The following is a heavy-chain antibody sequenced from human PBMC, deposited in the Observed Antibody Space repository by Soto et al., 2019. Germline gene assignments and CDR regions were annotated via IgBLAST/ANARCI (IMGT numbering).Heavy chain of an antibody. CDR3: AKATATGGGAFDI. J-gene: IGHJ3*02. CDR2: ILVGGST. Sequence: GGSLRLSCAVSGFTCSGYDMSWVRQAPGKGLEWVSTILVGGSTHYPDSVKGRFTISRDNSKNTVFLQMNSLTAGDTAVYYCAKATATGGGAFDICGQGTMVTVSS. CDR1: GFTCSGYD. D-gene: IGHD2-8*02. V-gene: IGHV3-23*01.